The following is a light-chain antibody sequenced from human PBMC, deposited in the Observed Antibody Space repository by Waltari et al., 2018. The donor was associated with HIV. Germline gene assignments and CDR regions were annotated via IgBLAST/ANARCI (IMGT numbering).Light chain of an antibody. CDR3: SSYTRRNAVL. CDR2: EVS. CDR1: SSDVGGYNY. Sequence: QSALTQPASVSGSPGQSITNSCTASSSDVGGYNYVSWYQQHPGKVPKLMIYEVSKRPSGVSNRFSGSKSGNPASLTISGLQTEDEADYYCSSYTRRNAVLFGGGTTLTVL. V-gene: IGLV2-14*01. J-gene: IGLJ2*01.